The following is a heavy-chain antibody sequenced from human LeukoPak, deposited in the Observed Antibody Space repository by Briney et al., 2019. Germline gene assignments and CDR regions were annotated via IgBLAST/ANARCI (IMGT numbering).Heavy chain of an antibody. CDR2: ISYDGSNK. Sequence: GGSLRLSCAASGFTFNTYAMHWVRQAPGKGLEWVAVISYDGSNKYYADSVKGRFTISRDNSKNTLYLQMNSLRAEDTAVYYCARDGSGSRRTGYFDYWGQGTLVTVSS. V-gene: IGHV3-30-3*01. CDR1: GFTFNTYA. CDR3: ARDGSGSRRTGYFDY. D-gene: IGHD1-26*01. J-gene: IGHJ4*02.